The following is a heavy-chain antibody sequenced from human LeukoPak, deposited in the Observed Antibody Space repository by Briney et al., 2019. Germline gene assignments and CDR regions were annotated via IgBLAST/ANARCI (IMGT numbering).Heavy chain of an antibody. CDR2: INPSGGST. CDR1: GYTFTSYY. CDR3: AREALEDYFDY. V-gene: IGHV1-46*01. J-gene: IGHJ4*02. Sequence: ASVKVSCKASGYTFTSYYMHWVRQAPGQGLEWMGIINPSGGSTSYAQKFQGRVTMTRDTSISTAYMELSRLRSDDTAVYYCAREALEDYFDYWGQGTLVTVSS.